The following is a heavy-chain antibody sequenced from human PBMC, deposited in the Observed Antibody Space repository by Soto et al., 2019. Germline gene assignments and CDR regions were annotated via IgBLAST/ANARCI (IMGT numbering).Heavy chain of an antibody. CDR2: IYYSGST. CDR3: AREGAVAATFDY. J-gene: IGHJ4*02. D-gene: IGHD6-19*01. V-gene: IGHV4-59*01. Sequence: SATLSLTCPVSGGSISSDYWSWIRQHPGEGLEWIGYIYYSGSTNYNPSLKSRVTISVDTSKNQFSLKLSSVTAADTAVYYCAREGAVAATFDYWGQGTLVTVS. CDR1: GGSISSDY.